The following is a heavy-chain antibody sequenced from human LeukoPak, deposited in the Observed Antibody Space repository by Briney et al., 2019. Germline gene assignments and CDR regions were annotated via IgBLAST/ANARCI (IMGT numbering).Heavy chain of an antibody. D-gene: IGHD6-19*01. CDR3: AREYSSGWAWE. J-gene: IGHJ4*02. CDR2: IYTSGST. CDR1: GGSISSGSYY. Sequence: PSETLSLTCTVSGGSISSGSYYWSWIRQPAGKGLEWIGRIYTSGSTNYNPSLKSRVTISVDTSKNQFSLKLSSVTAADTAVYYCAREYSSGWAWEWGQGTLVTVSS. V-gene: IGHV4-61*02.